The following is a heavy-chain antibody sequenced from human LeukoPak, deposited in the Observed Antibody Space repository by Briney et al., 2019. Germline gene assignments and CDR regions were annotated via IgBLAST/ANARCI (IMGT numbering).Heavy chain of an antibody. V-gene: IGHV4-4*02. CDR3: ASKTARYYYDSSSYFPSYYYYMDV. CDR1: GGSICSSNW. Sequence: SETLSRTSAGSGGSICSSNWWRWVRQPPGEGLEWIGEFYHSGSSTYNPSLKIRVTIAVSKSTNQMSLRRSTLTDAAVAVCYSASKTARYYYDSSSYFPSYYYYMDVWGKGTTVTVSS. CDR2: FYHSGSS. D-gene: IGHD3-22*01. J-gene: IGHJ6*03.